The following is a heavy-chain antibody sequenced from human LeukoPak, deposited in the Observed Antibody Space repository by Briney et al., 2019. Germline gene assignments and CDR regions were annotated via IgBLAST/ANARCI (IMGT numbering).Heavy chain of an antibody. D-gene: IGHD2-2*01. CDR2: VNGGGGDT. J-gene: IGHJ5*02. V-gene: IGHV3-23*01. CDR1: GFTFSNYA. CDR3: AKDLGELGYCSSTSCSHWFDP. Sequence: GGSLRLSCAASGFTFSNYAMSWVRQAPGKGLEWVSAVNGGGGDTYYADSVKGRFTISRDNSKSTLYLQMNSLRAEDTAVYYCAKDLGELGYCSSTSCSHWFDPWGQGTLVTVSS.